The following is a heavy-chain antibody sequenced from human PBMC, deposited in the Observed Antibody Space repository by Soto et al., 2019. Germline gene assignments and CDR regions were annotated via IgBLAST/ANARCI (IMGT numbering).Heavy chain of an antibody. CDR3: ARMDGVSNDYAMDV. J-gene: IGHJ6*02. CDR1: GISLGNGRMG. V-gene: IGHV2-26*01. CDR2: FFSDAER. D-gene: IGHD4-17*01. Sequence: QVTLKESGPALVKPTETLTLTCTGSGISLGNGRMGGSGIRQPPGKTLECLAHFFSDAERSYSASMQCRLTMCMDTSGSQVVLIMTYMYPLDTATYYCARMDGVSNDYAMDVWGQGTTVTVSS.